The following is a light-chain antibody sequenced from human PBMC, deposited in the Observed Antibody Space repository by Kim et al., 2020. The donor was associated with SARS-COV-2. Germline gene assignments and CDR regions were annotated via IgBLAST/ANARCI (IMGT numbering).Light chain of an antibody. CDR3: QTWGTGIQGV. CDR2: LNSDGSH. V-gene: IGLV4-69*01. CDR1: SGHSSYA. Sequence: VKLTCPLSSGHSSYAIAWHQQQPEKGPRYLMKLNSDGSHSKGDGIPDRFSGSSSGAERYLTISSLQSEDEADYYCQTWGTGIQGVFGGGTQLTVL. J-gene: IGLJ3*02.